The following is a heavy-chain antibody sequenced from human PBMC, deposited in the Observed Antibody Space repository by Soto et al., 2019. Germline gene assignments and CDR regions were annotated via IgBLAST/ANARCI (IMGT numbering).Heavy chain of an antibody. J-gene: IGHJ4*02. D-gene: IGHD3-10*01. CDR3: AKNYSYCYGAGSYSKDY. Sequence: GSLRLSCAASGFTFSSYAMSWVRQAPGEGLEWVSAISGSGGSTFYADSVKGRFTISRDNSKNTLYLQMNSLRAEDTSVYYCAKNYSYCYGAGSYSKDYWGQGTLVTVSS. V-gene: IGHV3-23*01. CDR2: ISGSGGST. CDR1: GFTFSSYA.